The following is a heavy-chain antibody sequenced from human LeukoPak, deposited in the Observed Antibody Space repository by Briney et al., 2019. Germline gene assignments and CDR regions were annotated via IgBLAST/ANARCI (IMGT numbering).Heavy chain of an antibody. CDR1: GGSISSYY. V-gene: IGHV4-4*07. D-gene: IGHD6-13*01. CDR3: ARDIAAAGMEFDP. Sequence: SETLSLTCTVSGGSISSYYWSWIRQPAGKGLEWIGRIYTSGSTNYNPSLKSRVTMSVDTSKNQFSLKLSSVPAADTAVYYCARDIAAAGMEFDPWGEGTLVTVSS. CDR2: IYTSGST. J-gene: IGHJ5*02.